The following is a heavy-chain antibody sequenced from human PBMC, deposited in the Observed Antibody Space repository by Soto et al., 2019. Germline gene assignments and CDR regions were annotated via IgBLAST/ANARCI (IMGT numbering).Heavy chain of an antibody. J-gene: IGHJ5*02. CDR1: GGSITSGAYY. CDR3: ARYYFDSSGYSNWFDP. D-gene: IGHD3-22*01. V-gene: IGHV4-31*11. CDR2: IHYSGRT. Sequence: PSETLSLTCAVSGGSITSGAYYWTWIRQHPGKGLERIAYIHYSGRTYYNPSLKSRVTISVDTSNNQFSLKLSSVTAADTAVYYCARYYFDSSGYSNWFDPWGQGTLVTVS.